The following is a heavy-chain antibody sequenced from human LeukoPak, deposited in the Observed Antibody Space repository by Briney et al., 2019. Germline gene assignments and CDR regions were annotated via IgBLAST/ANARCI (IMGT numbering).Heavy chain of an antibody. CDR3: AREGGELRRRERAIFDY. J-gene: IGHJ4*02. V-gene: IGHV3-7*01. D-gene: IGHD1-26*01. Sequence: GGSLRLSCAASGFSLSAYWMTWVRQAPGKGLEWVANINRDGSQKNHVDSVKGRFTISRDNAENSLFLQMNSLTAEDTAVYYCAREGGELRRRERAIFDYWGQGTLVTVSS. CDR1: GFSLSAYW. CDR2: INRDGSQK.